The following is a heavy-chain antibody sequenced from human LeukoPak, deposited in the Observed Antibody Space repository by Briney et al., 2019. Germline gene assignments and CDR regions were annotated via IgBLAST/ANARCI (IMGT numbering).Heavy chain of an antibody. Sequence: PGGSLRLSCAASGFTFSSYWMHWVRQAPGKGLVWVSRVNSDGSRTSYADSVKGRFTISRDNAKNTLYLQMNSLRAEDTAVYYCARDPRVGATDAFDIWGQGTMVTVSS. CDR2: VNSDGSRT. CDR1: GFTFSSYW. V-gene: IGHV3-74*01. CDR3: ARDPRVGATDAFDI. D-gene: IGHD1-26*01. J-gene: IGHJ3*02.